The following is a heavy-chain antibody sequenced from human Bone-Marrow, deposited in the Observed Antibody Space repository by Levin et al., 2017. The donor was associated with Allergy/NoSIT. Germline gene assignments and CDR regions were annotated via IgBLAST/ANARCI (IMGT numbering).Heavy chain of an antibody. V-gene: IGHV3-23*01. Sequence: GGSLRLSCAASGFTFSTYAMSWVRQAPGKGLEWVSIISGSGSGTYYADSVKGRFTISRDNSKNTLYLQMNSLRAEDTAVYYCAKGRYTDWLNAFDMWGQGTMVTVSS. CDR1: GFTFSTYA. CDR2: ISGSGSGT. CDR3: AKGRYTDWLNAFDM. D-gene: IGHD3-9*01. J-gene: IGHJ3*02.